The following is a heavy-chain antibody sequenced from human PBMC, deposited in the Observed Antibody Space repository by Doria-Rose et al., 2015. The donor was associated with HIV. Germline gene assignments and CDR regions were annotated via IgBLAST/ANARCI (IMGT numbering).Heavy chain of an antibody. CDR1: GVSLSSPGMG. V-gene: IGHV2-26*01. CDR2: IFSDDER. Sequence: QESGPVLVRPTETLTLTCTVSGVSLSSPGMGVSWIRQPPGKALEWLANIFSDDERSYKTSLKSRPTISRGTSKSQVVLTMTDMDPVDTATYYCARINSSRWYHKYYFDFWGQGTLVIVSA. D-gene: IGHD6-13*01. CDR3: ARINSSRWYHKYYFDF. J-gene: IGHJ4*02.